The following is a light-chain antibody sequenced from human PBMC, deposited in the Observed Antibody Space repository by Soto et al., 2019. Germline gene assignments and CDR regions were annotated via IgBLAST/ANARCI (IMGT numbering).Light chain of an antibody. CDR3: AAWDDSLSVV. Sequence: QSVLTQPPSASETPGQRVTISCSGSSSNIGSNTVNWYQHLPGTAPKLLIYSDNQRPSGVPDRFSGSKSGTSASLAISGLQSEDEAYYYCAAWDDSLSVVFGGGTKLTVL. V-gene: IGLV1-44*01. CDR2: SDN. J-gene: IGLJ2*01. CDR1: SSNIGSNT.